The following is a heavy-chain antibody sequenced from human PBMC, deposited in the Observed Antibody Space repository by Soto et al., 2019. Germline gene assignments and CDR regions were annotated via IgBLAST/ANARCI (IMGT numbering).Heavy chain of an antibody. CDR3: AGAMYRGKTEFDY. J-gene: IGHJ4*02. V-gene: IGHV3-11*01. CDR1: GFTFGDYY. Sequence: PGGSLRLSCAASGFTFGDYYMTWIRQAPGKGLEWISYISGISSTISYADSVKGRFTLSRDNAKNSLYLQMNSLRPDDTAVYYCAGAMYRGKTEFDYWGQGTLVTVSS. D-gene: IGHD5-12*01. CDR2: ISGISSTI.